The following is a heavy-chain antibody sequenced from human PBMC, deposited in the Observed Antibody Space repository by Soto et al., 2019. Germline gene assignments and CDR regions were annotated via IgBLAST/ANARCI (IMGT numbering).Heavy chain of an antibody. Sequence: PSETLSLTCTVSGGSIRVQSYYWTWIRQTPGKGLEWVGSSYYSGTSYFNPALKGRVTISVDTSTNQFSLRLTSVTAADTAVYYCTTRYTWNDYYFDPWGQGTLVTVSS. V-gene: IGHV4-39*01. CDR1: GGSIRVQSYY. CDR2: SYYSGTS. J-gene: IGHJ5*02. D-gene: IGHD1-20*01. CDR3: TTRYTWNDYYFDP.